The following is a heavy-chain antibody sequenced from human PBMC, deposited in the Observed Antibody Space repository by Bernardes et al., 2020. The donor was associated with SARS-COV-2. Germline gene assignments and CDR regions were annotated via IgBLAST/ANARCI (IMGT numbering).Heavy chain of an antibody. CDR1: GFTVSNDF. D-gene: IGHD5-12*01. CDR3: ARDLTIMGMDI. V-gene: IGHV3-66*02. Sequence: GGSLRLFCAASGFTVSNDFINWVRQAPGKGLEWVSGIYSGTDIKYADSVKGRFTISRDNSKNTVYLQMNSLRPEDTAVYYCARDLTIMGMDIWGHGTTVKVSS. J-gene: IGHJ6*02. CDR2: IYSGTDI.